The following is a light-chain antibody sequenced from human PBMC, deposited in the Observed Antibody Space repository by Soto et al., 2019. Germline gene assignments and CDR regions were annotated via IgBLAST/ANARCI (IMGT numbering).Light chain of an antibody. V-gene: IGLV2-23*02. CDR2: EVS. CDR1: RSDVGSYNH. J-gene: IGLJ2*01. Sequence: QSVLTQPASLSGSPGQSITISCTGTRSDVGSYNHVSWYQQHPGKVPKLMIYEVSKWPSGVSARFSGSKSGNTASLTISGLQAEDEADYFCCSYAGSGTFTFGGGTKVTVL. CDR3: CSYAGSGTFT.